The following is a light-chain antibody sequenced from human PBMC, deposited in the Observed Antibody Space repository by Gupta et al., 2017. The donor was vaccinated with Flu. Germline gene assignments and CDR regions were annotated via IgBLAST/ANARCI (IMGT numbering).Light chain of an antibody. CDR1: HIGSKS. Sequence: SYVLPQPPSASVAPGPTARITCGGNHIGSKSVHWYQQKPGQAPVLVVYDDSDRPSGIPERFSGSNSGNTATLTISRLEAGDEADYYCQVWDSSSALVFGTGTKVTVL. CDR2: DDS. V-gene: IGLV3-21*02. J-gene: IGLJ1*01. CDR3: QVWDSSSALV.